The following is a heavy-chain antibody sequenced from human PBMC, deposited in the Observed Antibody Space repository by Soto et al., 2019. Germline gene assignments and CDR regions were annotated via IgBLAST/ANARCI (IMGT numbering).Heavy chain of an antibody. D-gene: IGHD6-19*01. CDR3: ARGAGSGWDYYYYGMDV. CDR1: GGSFSGYY. J-gene: IGHJ6*02. V-gene: IGHV4-34*01. Sequence: QVQLQQWGAGLLKPSETLSLTCGVYGGSFSGYYWSWIRQPPGKGLEWIGEINHSGSTNYNPSLKSRVTILVDTSKNQFSLKLSSVTAAEMAVYYCARGAGSGWDYYYYGMDVWGQGTTVTVSS. CDR2: INHSGST.